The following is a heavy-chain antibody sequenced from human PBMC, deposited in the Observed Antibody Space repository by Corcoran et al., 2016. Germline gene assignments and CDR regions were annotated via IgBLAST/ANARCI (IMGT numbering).Heavy chain of an antibody. Sequence: QVQLVQSGAEVKKPGASVKVSCKASGYTFTSYDINWVRQATGPGLEWMGWMNPNSGNTGYAQKFQGRVTMTRNTSISTAYMELSSLRSEDTAVYYCARGTSDYGDYFFDYWGQGTLVTVSS. V-gene: IGHV1-8*01. CDR2: MNPNSGNT. CDR3: ARGTSDYGDYFFDY. D-gene: IGHD4-17*01. J-gene: IGHJ4*02. CDR1: GYTFTSYD.